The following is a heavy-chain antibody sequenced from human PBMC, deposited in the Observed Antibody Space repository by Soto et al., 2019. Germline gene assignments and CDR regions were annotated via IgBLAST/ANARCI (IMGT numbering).Heavy chain of an antibody. V-gene: IGHV3-30*18. Sequence: QVQLVESGGGVVQPGRSLRLSCAASGFTFSSYGMHWVRQAPGKGLEWVAVISYDGSNKYYADSVKGRFTISRDNSKNQLYLQMSCRSGEDTAVYYCAKATVYCTNCVCYQIPVAGAFDYWGQGTLVTVSS. D-gene: IGHD2-8*01. CDR1: GFTFSSYG. J-gene: IGHJ4*02. CDR3: AKATVYCTNCVCYQIPVAGAFDY. CDR2: ISYDGSNK.